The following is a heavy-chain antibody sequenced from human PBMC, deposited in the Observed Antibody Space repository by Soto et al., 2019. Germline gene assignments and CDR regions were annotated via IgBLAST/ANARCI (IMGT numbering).Heavy chain of an antibody. CDR3: VPDLAEVGDCELDY. J-gene: IGHJ4*02. CDR1: GFSFTIAW. CDR2: VKSRSSGGTV. Sequence: EVQLMESGGGLVEPGGSLRLSCTASGFSFTIAWMTWVRQAPGKGLEWLGRVKSRSSGGTVDYAAPVKGRFTISRDDSNNPVILQMTSLNMEDTAVYHCVPDLAEVGDCELDYSGQGALVTLSS. V-gene: IGHV3-15*01. D-gene: IGHD2-2*03.